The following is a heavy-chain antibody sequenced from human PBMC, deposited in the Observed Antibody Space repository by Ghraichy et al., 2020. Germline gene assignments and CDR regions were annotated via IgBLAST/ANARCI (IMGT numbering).Heavy chain of an antibody. J-gene: IGHJ6*02. Sequence: GGSLRLSCAASGFTFSSYWMSWVRQAPGKGLEWVANIKQDGSEKYYVDSVKGRFTISRDNAKNSLYLQMNSLRAEDTAVYYCARDFVPFNNWNYGLLEFGMDVWGQGTTVTVSS. CDR2: IKQDGSEK. D-gene: IGHD1-7*01. CDR1: GFTFSSYW. CDR3: ARDFVPFNNWNYGLLEFGMDV. V-gene: IGHV3-7*01.